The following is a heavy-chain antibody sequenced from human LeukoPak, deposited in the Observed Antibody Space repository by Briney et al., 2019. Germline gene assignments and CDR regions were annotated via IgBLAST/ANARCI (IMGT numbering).Heavy chain of an antibody. V-gene: IGHV1-18*01. J-gene: IGHJ4*02. Sequence: ASVKVSCKASGYRFTNYGISWVRQAPGQGLEWMGWINTYNGNTNYAQKLQGRVTMTTDTSASTAYMELRSLRAEDTAVYYCARDHTSIAAPPGYWGQGTLVTVSS. CDR3: ARDHTSIAAPPGY. D-gene: IGHD6-6*01. CDR2: INTYNGNT. CDR1: GYRFTNYG.